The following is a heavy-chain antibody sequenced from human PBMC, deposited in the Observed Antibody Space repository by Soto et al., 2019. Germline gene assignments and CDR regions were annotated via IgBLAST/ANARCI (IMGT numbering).Heavy chain of an antibody. J-gene: IGHJ4*02. D-gene: IGHD5-12*01. Sequence: EVQLVESGGVVVQPGGSLRLSCAASGFTFDDYAMHWVRQAPGKGLEWVSLISWDGGSTYYADSVKGRFTISRDNSKHSLYLQMNSLRAEDTALYYCAKGDGYTPFYWGQGTLVTVSS. CDR2: ISWDGGST. CDR3: AKGDGYTPFY. V-gene: IGHV3-43D*04. CDR1: GFTFDDYA.